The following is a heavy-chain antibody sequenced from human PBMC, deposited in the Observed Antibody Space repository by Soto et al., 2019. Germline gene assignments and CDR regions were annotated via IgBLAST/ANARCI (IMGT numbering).Heavy chain of an antibody. Sequence: QAQLVQSGAEVKKPGSSVKVSCKASGGTFSSYAISWVRQAPGQGLEWMGGIIPIFGTANYAQKFQGRVTITADESTRPAYMELGSLRSEDTAVYYCARGVGGEYRRLYTAINYYCYYGMDVWGQGTTVTVSS. V-gene: IGHV1-69*01. J-gene: IGHJ6*02. CDR1: GGTFSSYA. CDR3: ARGVGGEYRRLYTAINYYCYYGMDV. CDR2: IIPIFGTA. D-gene: IGHD2-2*02.